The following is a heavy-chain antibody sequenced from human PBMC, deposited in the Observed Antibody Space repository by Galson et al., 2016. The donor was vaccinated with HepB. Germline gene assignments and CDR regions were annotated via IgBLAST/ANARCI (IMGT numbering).Heavy chain of an antibody. CDR1: GYTFTNYA. V-gene: IGHV1-3*01. CDR3: AREGSYYTLDY. J-gene: IGHJ4*02. Sequence: SVKVSCKAPGYTFTNYAMHWVRQAPGQRLEWMGWINPGNGDTKYSQKFQGRVTISRDTSARTAYMELSSLISEDTAVYYCAREGSYYTLDYWGQGTLVTFSS. CDR2: INPGNGDT. D-gene: IGHD1-26*01.